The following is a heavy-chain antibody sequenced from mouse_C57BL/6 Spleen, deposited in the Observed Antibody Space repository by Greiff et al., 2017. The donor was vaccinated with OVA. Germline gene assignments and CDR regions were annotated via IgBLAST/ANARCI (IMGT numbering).Heavy chain of an antibody. J-gene: IGHJ2*01. V-gene: IGHV8-8*01. D-gene: IGHD1-1*01. CDR1: GFSLSTFGMG. Sequence: QVQLKESGPGILQPSQTLSLTCSFSGFSLSTFGMGVGWIRQPSGKGLVWLAHIWWDDDKYYNPALKSRLSISKDTSKNQVFLKIANVDTADTDTDYCARITTVVAKGDYWGQGTTLTVSS. CDR2: IWWDDDK. CDR3: ARITTVVAKGDY.